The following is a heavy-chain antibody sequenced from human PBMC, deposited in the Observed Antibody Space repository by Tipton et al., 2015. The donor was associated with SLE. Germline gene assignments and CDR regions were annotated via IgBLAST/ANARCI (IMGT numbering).Heavy chain of an antibody. J-gene: IGHJ5*02. CDR2: IYTSGST. V-gene: IGHV4-4*09. CDR3: ARATGTTGRFDP. D-gene: IGHD1-7*01. CDR1: GDSISSYY. Sequence: TLSLTCSVSGDSISSYYWSWIRQPPGKGLEWIGYIYTSGSTNYNPSLKSRVTISVDTSKNQFSLKLSSVTAADTAVYYCARATGTTGRFDPWGQGTLVTVSS.